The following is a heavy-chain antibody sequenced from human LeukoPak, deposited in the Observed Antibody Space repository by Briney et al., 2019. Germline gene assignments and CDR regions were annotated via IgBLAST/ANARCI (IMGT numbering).Heavy chain of an antibody. Sequence: GRSLRLSCAASGFTFDDYAMHWVRQAPGKGLEWVSGISWNSGSIGYADSVKGRFTISRDNAKNSLYLQMNSLRAEDTALYYCAKGFTTVTTSGFDYWGQGTLVTVSS. J-gene: IGHJ4*02. CDR3: AKGFTTVTTSGFDY. D-gene: IGHD4-11*01. CDR2: ISWNSGSI. CDR1: GFTFDDYA. V-gene: IGHV3-9*01.